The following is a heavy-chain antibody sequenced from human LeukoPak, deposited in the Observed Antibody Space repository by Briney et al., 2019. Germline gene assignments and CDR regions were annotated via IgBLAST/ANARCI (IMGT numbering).Heavy chain of an antibody. Sequence: GASVKVSCKASGYTFTGYYMHWVRQAPGQGLEWMGWINPNSGGTNYAQKFQGRVTMIRDTSISTAYMELSRLRSDDTAVYYCARVSVPSGYYWYYYGMDVWGQGTTVTVSS. CDR3: ARVSVPSGYYWYYYGMDV. D-gene: IGHD3-9*01. V-gene: IGHV1-2*02. J-gene: IGHJ6*02. CDR1: GYTFTGYY. CDR2: INPNSGGT.